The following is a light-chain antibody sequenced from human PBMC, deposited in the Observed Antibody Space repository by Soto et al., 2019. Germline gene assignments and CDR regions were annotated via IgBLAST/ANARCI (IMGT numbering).Light chain of an antibody. CDR3: QSFNSAPYT. CDR1: QGISNY. J-gene: IGKJ2*01. V-gene: IGKV1-27*01. Sequence: DIQMTQSPSSLSASVGDRVTITCRASQGISNYLAWYQQKPGKVPKLLIYGAFTLQSGVPSRFSGSGSGTDFTLTSSSLQPGDVATYYCQSFNSAPYTFGQGTRLEI. CDR2: GAF.